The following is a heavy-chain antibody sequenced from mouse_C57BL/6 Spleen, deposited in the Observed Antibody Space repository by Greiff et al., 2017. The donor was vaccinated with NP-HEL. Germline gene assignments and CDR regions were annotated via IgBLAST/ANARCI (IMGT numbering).Heavy chain of an antibody. CDR2: IDPSDSYT. D-gene: IGHD1-1*01. J-gene: IGHJ1*03. V-gene: IGHV1-50*01. CDR3: ARCRNYYGSSSGYFDV. CDR1: GYTFTSYW. Sequence: QVQLQQPGAELVKPGASVKLSCKASGYTFTSYWMQWVKQRPGQGLEWIGEIDPSDSYTNYNQKFKGKATLTVDTSSSTAYMQLSSLTSEDSAVYYCARCRNYYGSSSGYFDVWGTGTTVTVSS.